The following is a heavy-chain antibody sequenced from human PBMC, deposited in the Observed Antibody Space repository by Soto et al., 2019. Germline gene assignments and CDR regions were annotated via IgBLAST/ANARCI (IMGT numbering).Heavy chain of an antibody. CDR1: GGSISSGGYF. D-gene: IGHD3-10*01. CDR2: INYRGIT. CDR3: ASLSGGTFGS. J-gene: IGHJ4*02. Sequence: QVQLQESGPGLVKPSQTLSLTCTVSGGSISSGGYFWSCIRQRPGKGLEWIGYINYRGITYYNPSLKSRVTMSVDTSKNQFSLKLSSVTAADTAVFYCASLSGGTFGSWGQGTLVTVSS. V-gene: IGHV4-31*03.